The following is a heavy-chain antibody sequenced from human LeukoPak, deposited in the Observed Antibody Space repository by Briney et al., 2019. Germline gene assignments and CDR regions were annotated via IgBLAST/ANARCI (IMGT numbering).Heavy chain of an antibody. J-gene: IGHJ4*02. V-gene: IGHV4-34*01. Sequence: PSETLSLTCAVYGGSFSGYYWSWIRQPPGKGLEWIGEINHSGSTNYNPSLKSRVTISVDTSKNQFSLKLSSVTAADTAVYYCARGSWGPIVLMVYARSYFDYWGQGTLVTVSS. D-gene: IGHD2-8*01. CDR1: GGSFSGYY. CDR2: INHSGST. CDR3: ARGSWGPIVLMVYARSYFDY.